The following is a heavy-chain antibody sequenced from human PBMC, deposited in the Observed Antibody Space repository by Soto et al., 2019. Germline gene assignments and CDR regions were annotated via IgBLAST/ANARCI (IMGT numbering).Heavy chain of an antibody. CDR3: ARWRYCLSGDCFPNWFDP. Sequence: SETLSLTCSVSGASVTSPEHYWTWIRQSPGKGLEWIGYIYYGGSTVYNPSLKGRSTVSLDTSKNQFSLNLTSVTAADTAVYFCARWRYCLSGDCFPNWFDPWGQGTLVTVSS. D-gene: IGHD2-21*02. V-gene: IGHV4-30-4*01. J-gene: IGHJ5*02. CDR2: IYYGGST. CDR1: GASVTSPEHY.